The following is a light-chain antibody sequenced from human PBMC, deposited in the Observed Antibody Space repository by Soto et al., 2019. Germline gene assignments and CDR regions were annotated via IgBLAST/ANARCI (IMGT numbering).Light chain of an antibody. Sequence: DIQMTQSPSTLSASVGDRVTITCRASQSISSWLAWYQQKPGKAPNLLIYDVSSLESGVSSRFSGSGSGTEFTLTISSLHPDDFATYYCQQYNSYSLFGGGTKVEIK. CDR2: DVS. V-gene: IGKV1-5*01. CDR3: QQYNSYSL. J-gene: IGKJ4*01. CDR1: QSISSW.